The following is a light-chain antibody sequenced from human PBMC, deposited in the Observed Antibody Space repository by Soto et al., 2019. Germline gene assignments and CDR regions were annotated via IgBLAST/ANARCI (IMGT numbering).Light chain of an antibody. CDR3: QQRANWPLT. J-gene: IGKJ4*01. CDR1: QSVSSN. CDR2: DTS. Sequence: EIVMTQSPATLSVSPGARATLSCRASQSVSSNLAWYQQKPGQAPRLLIYDTSNRATGIPARFSGSGSGTDFTLIISSLEPEDFAVYYCQQRANWPLTFGGGTKVDIK. V-gene: IGKV3-11*01.